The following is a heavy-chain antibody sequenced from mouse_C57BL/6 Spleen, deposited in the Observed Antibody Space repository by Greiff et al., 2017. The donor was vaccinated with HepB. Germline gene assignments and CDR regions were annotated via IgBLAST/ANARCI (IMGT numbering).Heavy chain of an antibody. CDR3: TKFFHYYGSSYAMDY. V-gene: IGHV6-3*01. CDR1: GFTFSNYW. D-gene: IGHD1-1*01. J-gene: IGHJ4*01. Sequence: EVKVVESGGGLVQPGGSMKLSCVASGFTFSNYWMNWVRQSPEKGLEWVAQIRLKSDNYATHYAESVKGRFTISRDDSKSSVYLQMNNLRAEDTGIYYCTKFFHYYGSSYAMDYWGQGTSVTVSS. CDR2: IRLKSDNYAT.